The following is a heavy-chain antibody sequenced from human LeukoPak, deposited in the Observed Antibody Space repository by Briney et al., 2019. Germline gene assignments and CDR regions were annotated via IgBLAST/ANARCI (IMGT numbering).Heavy chain of an antibody. CDR2: IGGRDGST. D-gene: IGHD6-13*01. CDR1: GFTFSSYG. V-gene: IGHV3-23*01. CDR3: ARGGYSSRSFDY. J-gene: IGHJ4*02. Sequence: PGGSLRLSCAASGFTFSSYGMSWVRQAPGKGLEWVSAIGGRDGSTYYADSVKGRLTISRDNSKNTLYVQMNSLRAEDTAVYYCARGGYSSRSFDYWGQGTLVTVSS.